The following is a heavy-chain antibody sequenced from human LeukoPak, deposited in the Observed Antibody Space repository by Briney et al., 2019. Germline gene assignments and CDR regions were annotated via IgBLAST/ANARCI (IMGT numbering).Heavy chain of an antibody. CDR3: ARVGVAAKSNPH. CDR1: GGSFSGYY. V-gene: IGHV4-34*01. J-gene: IGHJ4*02. Sequence: SETLSLTCAVYGGSFSGYYWSWIRQPPGKGLEWIGEINHSGSTNYNPSLKSPVTISVDTSKNQFSLKLSSVTAADTAVYYCARVGVAAKSNPHWGQGTLVTVSS. D-gene: IGHD2-15*01. CDR2: INHSGST.